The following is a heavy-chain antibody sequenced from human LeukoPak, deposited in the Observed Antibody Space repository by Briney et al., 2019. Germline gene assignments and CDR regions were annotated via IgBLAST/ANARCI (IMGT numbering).Heavy chain of an antibody. CDR1: GYTFTGYY. CDR3: ARAMVSTYYYYYYMDV. J-gene: IGHJ6*03. V-gene: IGHV1-2*02. Sequence: ASVKVSCKASGYTFTGYYVHWVRQAPGQGLEWMGWINPNSGGTNYAQKFQGRVTMTRDTSISTAYMELSRLRSDDTAVYYCARAMVSTYYYYYYMDVWGKGATVTISS. CDR2: INPNSGGT. D-gene: IGHD3-10*01.